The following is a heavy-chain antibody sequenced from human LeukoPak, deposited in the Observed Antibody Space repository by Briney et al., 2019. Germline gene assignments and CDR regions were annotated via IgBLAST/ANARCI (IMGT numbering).Heavy chain of an antibody. CDR2: ISSSSSYI. J-gene: IGHJ4*02. Sequence: GGSLRLSCAASGFTFSTYSMNWVRQAPGKGLEWVSSISSSSSYIYYADSVKGRFTISRDNAKNSLYLQMNSLRAEDTAVYYCARAVYTSVWHFDSWGQGTLVTVSS. V-gene: IGHV3-21*04. D-gene: IGHD6-19*01. CDR3: ARAVYTSVWHFDS. CDR1: GFTFSTYS.